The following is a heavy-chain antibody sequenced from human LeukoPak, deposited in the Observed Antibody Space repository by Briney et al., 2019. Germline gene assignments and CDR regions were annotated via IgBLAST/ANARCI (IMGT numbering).Heavy chain of an antibody. Sequence: SETLSLTCTVSGGSISSYYWSWIRQPPGKGLEWIGYIYSSGSTNYNPSLESRVTISLDTSKNQFSLKLTSVTAADTAVYYCARGGIVAAADYWGHGTLVAVSS. V-gene: IGHV4-59*12. D-gene: IGHD6-13*01. CDR2: IYSSGST. CDR3: ARGGIVAAADY. J-gene: IGHJ4*01. CDR1: GGSISSYY.